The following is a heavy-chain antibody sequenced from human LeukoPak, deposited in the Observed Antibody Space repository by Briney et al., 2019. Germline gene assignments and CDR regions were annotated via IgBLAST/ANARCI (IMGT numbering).Heavy chain of an antibody. Sequence: GGSLRLSCAASGFTFSSYGMHWVRQAPGKGLEWVAFIRYDGSNKYYADSVKGRFTISRDNSKNTLYLQMNSLRIEGTAVFYCAKDPRVAVAGTGYFQHWGQGTLVTVSS. CDR1: GFTFSSYG. CDR3: AKDPRVAVAGTGYFQH. CDR2: IRYDGSNK. D-gene: IGHD6-19*01. V-gene: IGHV3-30*02. J-gene: IGHJ1*01.